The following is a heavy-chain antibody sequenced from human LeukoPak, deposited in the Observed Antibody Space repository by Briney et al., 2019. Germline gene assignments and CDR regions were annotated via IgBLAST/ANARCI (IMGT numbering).Heavy chain of an antibody. Sequence: GGSLRLSCAASGFTFSSYAMSWVRQAPGKGLEWVSVVYSGGGTDYADSVKGRFTISRDNSKNTLYLQMNGLRAEDTAVYYCARGPRGFDPWGQGTLVTVSS. CDR3: ARGPRGFDP. V-gene: IGHV3-53*01. CDR1: GFTFSSYA. CDR2: VYSGGGT. J-gene: IGHJ5*02.